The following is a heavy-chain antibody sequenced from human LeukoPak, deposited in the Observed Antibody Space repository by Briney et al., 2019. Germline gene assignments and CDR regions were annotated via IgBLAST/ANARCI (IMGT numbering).Heavy chain of an antibody. J-gene: IGHJ4*02. CDR2: INHSGST. CDR1: GGSFSGYY. V-gene: IGHV4-34*01. D-gene: IGHD3-22*01. CDR3: ARDHYDSSGYWYYFDY. Sequence: PSETLSLTCAAYGGSFSGYYWSWIRQPPGKGLEWIGEINHSGSTNYNPSLKSRVTISVDTSKNQFSLKLSSVTAADTAVYYCARDHYDSSGYWYYFDYWGQGTLVTVSS.